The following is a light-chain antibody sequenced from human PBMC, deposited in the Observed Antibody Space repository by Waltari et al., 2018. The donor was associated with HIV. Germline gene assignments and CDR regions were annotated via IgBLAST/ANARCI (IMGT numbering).Light chain of an antibody. CDR1: QSVDNK. V-gene: IGKV3-15*01. J-gene: IGKJ4*01. CDR3: QQYGSFPLT. CDR2: AAS. Sequence: ETVMTQSPATLSASPGERVSLSCRASQSVDNKVAWYQQKPGQSPRLLIYAASTGAAGIPGRFSGSGSGTQFSLTISSLQPDDSAVYFCQQYGSFPLTFGGGTKVEIK.